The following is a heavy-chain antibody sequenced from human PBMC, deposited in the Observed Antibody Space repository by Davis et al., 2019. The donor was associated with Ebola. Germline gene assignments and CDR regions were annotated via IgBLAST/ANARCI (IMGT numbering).Heavy chain of an antibody. CDR1: GFTFSSFW. CDR3: ARGTKQVAF. V-gene: IGHV3-7*03. CDR2: IKQDGSEK. D-gene: IGHD3-3*02. J-gene: IGHJ4*02. Sequence: GESLKISCAASGFTFSSFWMSWVRQAPGRGLEWVANIKQDGSEKYYVDSVKGRFTISRDNAKNSLYLQMDSLRAEDTAVYYCARGTKQVAFWGQGTLVTVSS.